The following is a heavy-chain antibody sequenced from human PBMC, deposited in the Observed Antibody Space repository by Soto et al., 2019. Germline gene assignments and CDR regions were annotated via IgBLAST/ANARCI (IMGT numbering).Heavy chain of an antibody. Sequence: GGSLRLSCAASGFTFISYGIHCCRQAPVKWLEWVAVISYDGSNKYYADSVKGRFTISRDNSKNTLYLQMNSLRAEDTAVYYCAKDHVVPAASFYYYYGMDVWGQGTTVTVSS. J-gene: IGHJ6*02. CDR3: AKDHVVPAASFYYYYGMDV. V-gene: IGHV3-30*18. CDR2: ISYDGSNK. D-gene: IGHD2-2*01. CDR1: GFTFISYG.